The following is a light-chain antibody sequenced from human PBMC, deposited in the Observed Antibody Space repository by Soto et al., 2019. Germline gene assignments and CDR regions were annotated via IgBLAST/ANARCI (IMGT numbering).Light chain of an antibody. Sequence: QSVLTRPASVSGSPGQSIAISCTGSSGDVGIYNYVSWYQQHPGKVPKLIIYEVSNRPSGVSNRFSGSKSGNTASLTISGLQAEDEADYYCSSYTTSSTRVFGTGTKVTVL. V-gene: IGLV2-14*01. CDR2: EVS. CDR1: SGDVGIYNY. J-gene: IGLJ1*01. CDR3: SSYTTSSTRV.